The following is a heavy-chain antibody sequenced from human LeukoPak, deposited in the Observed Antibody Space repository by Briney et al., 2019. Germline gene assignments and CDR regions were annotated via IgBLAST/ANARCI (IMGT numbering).Heavy chain of an antibody. CDR2: ISSSSSYI. V-gene: IGHV3-21*01. D-gene: IGHD4-17*01. J-gene: IGHJ3*02. CDR1: GFTFSSYS. Sequence: GGSLRLSCAASGFTFSSYSMNWVRQAPGKGLEWVSSISSSSSYIYYADSVKGRFTISRDNAKNSLYLQMNSLRAEDTAVYYCARQGAALDYGTDAFDIWGQGTMVTVSS. CDR3: ARQGAALDYGTDAFDI.